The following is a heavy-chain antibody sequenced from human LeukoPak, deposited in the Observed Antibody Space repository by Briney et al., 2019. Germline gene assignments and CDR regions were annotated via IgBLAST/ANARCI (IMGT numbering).Heavy chain of an antibody. Sequence: ASETLSLTCAVSGDSFSSHYWTWIRQSPGTGLEWIGYISHIGRTNYNPSLKSRVTISIDTSKNRFSLKLRSVTAADTAVYYCARDLVTVTKGFDIWGQGTMVSVSS. D-gene: IGHD4-17*01. CDR1: GDSFSSHY. J-gene: IGHJ3*02. V-gene: IGHV4-59*11. CDR2: ISHIGRT. CDR3: ARDLVTVTKGFDI.